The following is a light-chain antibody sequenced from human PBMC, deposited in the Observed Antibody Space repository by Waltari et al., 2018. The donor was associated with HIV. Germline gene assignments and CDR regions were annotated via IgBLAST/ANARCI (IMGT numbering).Light chain of an antibody. J-gene: IGKJ5*01. CDR1: QSVSTN. Sequence: EIVMTQSPATLSESPGERATLSCRASQSVSTNLAWYQQKPGQAPRLLIFSASARAAGIPARFSGSGSGTDFTLTITSPQSEDCAVYYCQHYNNRPPLTFGQGTRLEI. CDR2: SAS. V-gene: IGKV3-15*01. CDR3: QHYNNRPPLT.